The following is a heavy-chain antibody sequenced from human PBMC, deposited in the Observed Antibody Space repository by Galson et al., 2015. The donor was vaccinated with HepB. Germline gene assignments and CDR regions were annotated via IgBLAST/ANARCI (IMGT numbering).Heavy chain of an antibody. CDR3: AATTSVVVPAAMWVPPDY. D-gene: IGHD2-2*01. Sequence: SVKVSCKASGFTFTSSAMQWVRQARGQRLEWIGWTVVGSGNTNYAQKFQERVTITRDMSTSTAYMELSSLKSEDTAVYYCAATTSVVVPAAMWVPPDYWGQGTLVTVSS. CDR1: GFTFTSSA. V-gene: IGHV1-58*02. CDR2: TVVGSGNT. J-gene: IGHJ4*02.